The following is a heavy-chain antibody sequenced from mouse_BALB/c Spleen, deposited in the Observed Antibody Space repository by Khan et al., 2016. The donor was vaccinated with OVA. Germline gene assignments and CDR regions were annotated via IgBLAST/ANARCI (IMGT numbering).Heavy chain of an antibody. CDR2: IRLKSDDYVT. J-gene: IGHJ2*01. V-gene: IGHV6-6*02. CDR1: GFTFSNYW. Sequence: EVQLQESGGGLVQPGGSMKLSCVASGFTFSNYWMNWVRQSPEQGLELVAEIRLKSDDYVTHYAESVKGRFTISRADSKSSVYLQMNNIRAEETGIYYCWILLWGKGTTLTVSS. CDR3: WILL.